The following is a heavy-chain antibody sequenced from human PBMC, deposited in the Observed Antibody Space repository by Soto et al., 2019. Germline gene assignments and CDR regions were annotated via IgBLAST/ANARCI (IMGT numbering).Heavy chain of an antibody. Sequence: ASVKVSCKASGYTFTSYDINWVRQATGQGLEWMGWMNPNSGNTGYAQKFQGRVTMTRNTSISTAYMELSSLRSEDTAVYYCASRNRVLLWFGESDAFDIWGQGTMVTV. CDR1: GYTFTSYD. V-gene: IGHV1-8*01. CDR3: ASRNRVLLWFGESDAFDI. CDR2: MNPNSGNT. D-gene: IGHD3-10*01. J-gene: IGHJ3*02.